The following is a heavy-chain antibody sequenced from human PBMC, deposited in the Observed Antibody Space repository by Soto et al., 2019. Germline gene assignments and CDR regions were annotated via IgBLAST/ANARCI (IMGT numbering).Heavy chain of an antibody. CDR1: GFTFSIYW. CDR3: ARFYYDSSGYLPSPYYYYYGMDV. V-gene: IGHV3-7*04. CDR2: IKQDGSEK. D-gene: IGHD3-22*01. Sequence: GGSLRLSCAASGFTFSIYWMSWVGQAPGKGLEWVANIKQDGSEKYYVDSVKGRFTISRDNAKNSLYLQMNSLRAEDTAVYYCARFYYDSSGYLPSPYYYYYGMDVWGQGTTVTVSS. J-gene: IGHJ6*02.